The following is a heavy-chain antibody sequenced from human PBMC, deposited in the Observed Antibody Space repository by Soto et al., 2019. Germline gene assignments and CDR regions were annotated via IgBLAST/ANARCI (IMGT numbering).Heavy chain of an antibody. Sequence: PGGSLRLSCSASGSKFSETYMSWIRQAPGKGLEWLSYISSSGSTFFYADSVKGRFTVSRDNARNSVYLQMNSLRAEDTAVYYCAREGSYNYVWGNKHWGQGTLVTVSS. J-gene: IGHJ4*02. V-gene: IGHV3-11*01. CDR3: AREGSYNYVWGNKH. CDR1: GSKFSETY. D-gene: IGHD3-16*01. CDR2: ISSSGSTF.